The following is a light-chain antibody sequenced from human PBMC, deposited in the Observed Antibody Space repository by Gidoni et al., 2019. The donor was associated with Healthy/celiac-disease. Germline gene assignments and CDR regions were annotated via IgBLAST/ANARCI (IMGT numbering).Light chain of an antibody. CDR2: AAS. CDR1: QGISSC. J-gene: IGKJ3*01. CDR3: QQRNNFPPT. Sequence: DIQMTQSPSSVSASVGDRGTLTCRASQGISSCLAWYQQKPGQAPKLPIYAASSLPTGIPSRFSGSGSGTDFTLTISSLQPEDFATYYCQQRNNFPPTFGPGTKVDIK. V-gene: IGKV1-12*01.